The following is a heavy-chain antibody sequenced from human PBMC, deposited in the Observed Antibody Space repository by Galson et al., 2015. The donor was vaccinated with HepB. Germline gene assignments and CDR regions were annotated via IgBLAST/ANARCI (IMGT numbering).Heavy chain of an antibody. CDR1: GFTFSSYA. CDR2: ISYDGSNK. V-gene: IGHV3-30-3*01. Sequence: SLRLSCAASGFTFSSYAMHWVRQAPGKGLEWVAVISYDGSNKYYADSVKGQFTISRDNSKNTLYLQMNSLRAEDTAVYYCARGIYDSSGYYYYYYGMDVWGQGTTVTVSS. J-gene: IGHJ6*02. D-gene: IGHD3-22*01. CDR3: ARGIYDSSGYYYYYYGMDV.